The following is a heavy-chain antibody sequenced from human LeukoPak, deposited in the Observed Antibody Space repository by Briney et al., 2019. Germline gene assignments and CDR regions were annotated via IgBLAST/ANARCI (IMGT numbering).Heavy chain of an antibody. V-gene: IGHV4-34*01. CDR3: ASTGYNGRGSHY. CDR2: INHSGST. D-gene: IGHD5-24*01. Sequence: PSETLSLTCAVYGGSFSGYYWSWIRQPPGKGLEWIGEINHSGSTNYNPSLKSRVTISVDTSKNQFSLKLSSVTAADTAVYYCASTGYNGRGSHYWGQGTLVTVSS. J-gene: IGHJ4*02. CDR1: GGSFSGYY.